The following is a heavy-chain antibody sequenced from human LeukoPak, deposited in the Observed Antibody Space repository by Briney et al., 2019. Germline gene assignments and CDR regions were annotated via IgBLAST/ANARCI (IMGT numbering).Heavy chain of an antibody. J-gene: IGHJ6*03. Sequence: SETLSLTCTVSGGSISTDNCYWGWIRQPPGKGLEWIGSIYYNGNTYYNPSLKSRVTISVDTSKNQFSLKLSSVTAADTAVYYCASRGLNYYYYMDVWGKGPRSPSP. CDR3: ASRGLNYYYYMDV. V-gene: IGHV4-39*01. D-gene: IGHD6-25*01. CDR2: IYYNGNT. CDR1: GGSISTDNCY.